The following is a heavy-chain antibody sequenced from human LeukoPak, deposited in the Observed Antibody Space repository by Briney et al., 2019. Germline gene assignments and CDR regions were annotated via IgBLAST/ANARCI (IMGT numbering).Heavy chain of an antibody. J-gene: IGHJ4*02. CDR2: INGGSTHK. CDR3: ARDGTRAYTGYDFDF. CDR1: GFTFSDYN. V-gene: IGHV3-21*01. Sequence: PGGSLRLSCLASGFTFSDYNFNWVRQAPGKGLEWVSSINGGSTHKFYGDSVKGRFIISRDNAKRSLYLEMNSLRAEDTAVYYCARDGTRAYTGYDFDFWGQGTLVSVSS. D-gene: IGHD5-12*01.